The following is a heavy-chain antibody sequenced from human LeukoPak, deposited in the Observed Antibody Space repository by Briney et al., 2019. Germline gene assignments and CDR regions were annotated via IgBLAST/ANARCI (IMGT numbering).Heavy chain of an antibody. CDR3: ARSSTVTSNGMDV. Sequence: PSETLSLTCAVYGGSFSGYYWSWIRQPPWKGLEWMGEINHSGSTNYNPSLKSRVTISVDTSKNQFSLKLSSVTAADTAVYYCARSSTVTSNGMDVWGQGTMVTVSS. D-gene: IGHD4-11*01. CDR2: INHSGST. CDR1: GGSFSGYY. V-gene: IGHV4-34*01. J-gene: IGHJ6*02.